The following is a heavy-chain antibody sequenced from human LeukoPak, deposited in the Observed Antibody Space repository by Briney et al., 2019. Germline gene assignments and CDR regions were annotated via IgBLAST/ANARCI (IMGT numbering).Heavy chain of an antibody. D-gene: IGHD5-18*01. CDR3: ARTPVTMVTRGWFDP. Sequence: SETLSLTCTVSGGSISSSSYYWGWIRQPPEKGLEWIGSIYYSGSTYYNPSLKSRVTISVDTSKNQFSLKLSSVTAADTAVYYCARTPVTMVTRGWFDPWGQGTLVTVSS. J-gene: IGHJ5*02. V-gene: IGHV4-39*07. CDR1: GGSISSSSYY. CDR2: IYYSGST.